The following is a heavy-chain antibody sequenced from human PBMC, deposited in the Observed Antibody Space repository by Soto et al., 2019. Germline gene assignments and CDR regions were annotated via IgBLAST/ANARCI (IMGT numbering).Heavy chain of an antibody. CDR1: GFNLNNAW. Sequence: GSLRLSCAASGFNLNNAWVSWVRQAPAKGLEWVGHIKSETDSGTTDYAAPVKGRFTISRDGSDNTLYLQMNSRKTEDTALYYCTTTVLTVYANAPASNLDVWGQGTMVTVSS. J-gene: IGHJ3*01. CDR3: TTTVLTVYANAPASNLDV. V-gene: IGHV3-15*01. D-gene: IGHD2-8*01. CDR2: IKSETDSGTT.